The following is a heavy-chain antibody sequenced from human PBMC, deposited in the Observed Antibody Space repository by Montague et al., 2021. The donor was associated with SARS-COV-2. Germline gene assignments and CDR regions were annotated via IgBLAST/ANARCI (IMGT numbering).Heavy chain of an antibody. J-gene: IGHJ3*02. CDR3: AGHSGRDTIFGVVIIPDAFDX. CDR1: GGSISSYY. CDR2: IYYSGST. V-gene: IGHV4-59*08. D-gene: IGHD3-3*01. Sequence: SETRSLTCTVSGGSISSYYWSWIRQPPGKGLEWIGYIYYSGSTNYNPSLKSRVTISVDTSKNQFSLKLSSVTAADTAVYYCAGHSGRDTIFGVVIIPDAFDXWGQGTMVTVSS.